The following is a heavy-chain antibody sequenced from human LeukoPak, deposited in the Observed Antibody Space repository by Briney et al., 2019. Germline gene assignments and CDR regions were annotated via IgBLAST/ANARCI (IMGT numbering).Heavy chain of an antibody. Sequence: GGSLRLSCAAPGFTFTSYAMSWVRQAPGKGLEWVSSISSGGATTYYADSVKGRFTISRDDSKNTLFLQMNSLRVEDTAVYYCARDREGRFFSSGPDAFDIWGQGTMVTVSS. V-gene: IGHV3-23*01. CDR3: ARDREGRFFSSGPDAFDI. CDR2: ISSGGATT. D-gene: IGHD3-22*01. J-gene: IGHJ3*02. CDR1: GFTFTSYA.